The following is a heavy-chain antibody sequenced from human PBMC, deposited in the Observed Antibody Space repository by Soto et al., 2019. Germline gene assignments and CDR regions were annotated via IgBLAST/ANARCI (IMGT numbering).Heavy chain of an antibody. CDR1: GGSMSSYY. V-gene: IGHV4-59*01. D-gene: IGHD5-12*01. J-gene: IGHJ4*02. CDR2: IYYSGST. CDR3: AREMSDSGYDY. Sequence: SXTLSLTCTVSGGSMSSYYWSWIRQPPGKGLEWIGYIYYSGSTNYNPSLKSRVTISVDTSKNQFSLKLSSVTAADTAVYYCAREMSDSGYDYWGQGTLVTVSS.